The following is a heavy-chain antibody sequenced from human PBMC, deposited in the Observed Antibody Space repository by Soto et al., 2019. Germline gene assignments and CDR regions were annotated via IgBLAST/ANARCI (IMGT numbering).Heavy chain of an antibody. CDR3: TKAPKKSISHDY. CDR2: ISSSGGTT. CDR1: GFTFSEYA. D-gene: IGHD2-21*01. J-gene: IGHJ4*02. V-gene: IGHV3-23*01. Sequence: EVQLLESGGGLVQPGGSLRLSCAASGFTFSEYAMSWVRQAPGKGLEWVSSISSSGGTTSYTDSVKGRFTISRDNSKNPLFLQMNGLRAEDTAIYYCTKAPKKSISHDYWGLGTLVTVSP.